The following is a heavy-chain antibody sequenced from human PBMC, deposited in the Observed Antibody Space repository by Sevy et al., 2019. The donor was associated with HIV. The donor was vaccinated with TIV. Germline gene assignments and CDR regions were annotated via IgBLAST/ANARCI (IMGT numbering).Heavy chain of an antibody. CDR2: ISASSNYI. J-gene: IGHJ4*02. CDR3: ASGAGIDCRGSSCYLDFEF. CDR1: GFTFSNYA. V-gene: IGHV3-21*01. Sequence: GGSLRLSCAASGFTFSNYAMNWVRQAPGKGLEWVSFISASSNYIYYADSLKGRFTNSRDNAKTSLYLQMTSLRAEEPAVYYCASGAGIDCRGSSCYLDFEFWGQGTLVTVS. D-gene: IGHD2-2*01.